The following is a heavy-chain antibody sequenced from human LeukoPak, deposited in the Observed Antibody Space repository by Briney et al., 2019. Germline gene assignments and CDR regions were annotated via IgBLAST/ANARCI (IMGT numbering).Heavy chain of an antibody. V-gene: IGHV3-30*18. Sequence: GGSLRLSCRASRFSFGDYDMHWVRQAPGKGLEWVAVISYDGSRKHYGDSVRGRFSVSRDNSESTLFLQMNSLTTDDTSVYFCAKYAYNWNAPDGFDMWGQGTMVIVSS. D-gene: IGHD1-1*01. J-gene: IGHJ3*02. CDR1: RFSFGDYD. CDR3: AKYAYNWNAPDGFDM. CDR2: ISYDGSRK.